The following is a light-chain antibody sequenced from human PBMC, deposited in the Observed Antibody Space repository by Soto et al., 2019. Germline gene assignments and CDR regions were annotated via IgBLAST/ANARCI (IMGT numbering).Light chain of an antibody. Sequence: EIVLTQSPGTLSLSPGERATLSCRASQSVNSNYLAWYQQKLSQAPRLLFSGASSRATGIPDRFSGSGSGTVFTLTISRLEPDDFAVYYCHQYCSSPPTFGQGTKVEIK. J-gene: IGKJ1*01. CDR3: HQYCSSPPT. CDR2: GAS. CDR1: QSVNSNY. V-gene: IGKV3-20*01.